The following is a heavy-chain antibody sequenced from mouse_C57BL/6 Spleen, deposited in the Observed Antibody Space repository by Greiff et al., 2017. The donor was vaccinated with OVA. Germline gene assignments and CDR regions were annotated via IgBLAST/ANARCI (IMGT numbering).Heavy chain of an antibody. D-gene: IGHD1-1*01. CDR3: ARKGTPVEMSYAMDY. CDR2: IWTGGGT. CDR1: GFSLTSYA. J-gene: IGHJ4*01. Sequence: VKLMESGPGLVAPSQSLSITCTVSGFSLTSYAISWVRQPPGKGLEWLGVIWTGGGTNYNSALKSRLSFSKDNSKSQVFLKMNSLQTDDTARYYCARKGTPVEMSYAMDYWGQGTSVTVSS. V-gene: IGHV2-9-1*01.